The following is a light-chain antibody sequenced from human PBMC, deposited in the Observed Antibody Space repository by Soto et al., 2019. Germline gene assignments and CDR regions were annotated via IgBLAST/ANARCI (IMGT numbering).Light chain of an antibody. CDR3: QQYNNWPIT. CDR2: GAS. CDR1: QSVRRD. Sequence: EIVMKESPVTLSVCKGERATLSCRASQSVRRDLAWYQQKPGQPPRLLMYGASTRATGIPARFSGSGSGTEFTLTISSLQSEDFAVYYCQQYNNWPITCGQGTRLE. J-gene: IGKJ5*01. V-gene: IGKV3-15*01.